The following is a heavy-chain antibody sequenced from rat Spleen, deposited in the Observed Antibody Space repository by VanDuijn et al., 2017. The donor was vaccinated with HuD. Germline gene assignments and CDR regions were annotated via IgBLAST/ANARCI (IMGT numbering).Heavy chain of an antibody. CDR2: INYDGSSI. D-gene: IGHD1-6*01. CDR1: GFIFSDFH. Sequence: EVQLVESGGGLVQPGRSLKISCAASGFIFSDFHLAWVQAPTKGLEWVASINYDGSSIYYRDSVKGRFTVSRDNAKSSLYLQMDSLRSEDSATYYCTRDRILRSTGFDYWGQGVMVTVSS. V-gene: IGHV5-20*01. J-gene: IGHJ2*01. CDR3: TRDRILRSTGFDY.